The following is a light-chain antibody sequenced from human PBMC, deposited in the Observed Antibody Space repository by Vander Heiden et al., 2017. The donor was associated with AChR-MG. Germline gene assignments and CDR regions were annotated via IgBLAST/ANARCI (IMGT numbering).Light chain of an antibody. CDR3: SSYTSSGSLV. CDR2: DVS. V-gene: IGLV2-14*03. J-gene: IGLJ3*02. Sequence: QSALTQPASVSGSPGQSITISCTGTSSDVGGYNYVSWYQQHPGKAPNLMIYDVSNRPSGLSNRFSGSKSGNTASLTISGLQAEDEADYYCSSYTSSGSLVFGGGTKLTVL. CDR1: SSDVGGYNY.